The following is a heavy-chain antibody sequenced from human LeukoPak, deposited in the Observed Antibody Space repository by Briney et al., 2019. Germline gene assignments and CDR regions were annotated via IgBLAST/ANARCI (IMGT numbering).Heavy chain of an antibody. Sequence: GGSLRLSCAASGFTVSSNYMMWVRQAPGKGLEWVSGISWNSGSIGYADSVKGRFTISRDNAKNSLYLQMNSLRAEDMALYYCAKDWSDFWSGYYENWGQGTLVTVSS. J-gene: IGHJ4*02. V-gene: IGHV3-9*03. CDR2: ISWNSGSI. CDR1: GFTVSSNY. D-gene: IGHD3-3*01. CDR3: AKDWSDFWSGYYEN.